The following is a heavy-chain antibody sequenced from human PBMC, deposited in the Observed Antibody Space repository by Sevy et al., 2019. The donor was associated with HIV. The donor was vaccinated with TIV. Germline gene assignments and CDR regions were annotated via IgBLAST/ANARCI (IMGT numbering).Heavy chain of an antibody. CDR1: GFTFTSYE. D-gene: IGHD4-17*01. CDR3: ARDLPPSATTVPHFDC. CDR2: ISNSSTTI. Sequence: GGSQRLSCAASGFTFTSYEMNWVRQAPGKGLEWLSYISNSSTTIYYSDSVKGRFTISRDNARNSLYLQMSSLRAEDTAVYYCARDLPPSATTVPHFDCWGQGTLVTVSS. V-gene: IGHV3-48*03. J-gene: IGHJ4*02.